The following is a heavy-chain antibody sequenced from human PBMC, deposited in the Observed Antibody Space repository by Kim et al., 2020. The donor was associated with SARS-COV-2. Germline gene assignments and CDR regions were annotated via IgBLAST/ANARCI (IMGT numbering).Heavy chain of an antibody. D-gene: IGHD6-13*01. CDR3: AKDGGYSSSWYGSVDYYYGMDV. V-gene: IGHV3-30*18. CDR1: GFTFSSYG. Sequence: GGSLRLSCAASGFTFSSYGMHWVRQAPGKGLEWVAVISYDGSNKYYADSVKGRFTISRDNSKNTLYLQMNSLRAEDTAVYYCAKDGGYSSSWYGSVDYYYGMDVWGQGTTVTVSS. J-gene: IGHJ6*02. CDR2: ISYDGSNK.